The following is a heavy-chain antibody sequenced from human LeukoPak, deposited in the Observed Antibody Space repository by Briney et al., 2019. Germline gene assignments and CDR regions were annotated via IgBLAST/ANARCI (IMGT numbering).Heavy chain of an antibody. CDR1: GYTFTGYY. CDR3: ARDANGYNWFDP. V-gene: IGHV1-2*02. J-gene: IGHJ5*02. D-gene: IGHD1-1*01. Sequence: GASVKVSCKASGYTFTGYYMHWVRQAPGQGLEWMGWINPNSGGTNYAQKFQGRVTMTRDTSISTAYMELSRLRSEDTAVYYCARDANGYNWFDPWGQGTLVTVSS. CDR2: INPNSGGT.